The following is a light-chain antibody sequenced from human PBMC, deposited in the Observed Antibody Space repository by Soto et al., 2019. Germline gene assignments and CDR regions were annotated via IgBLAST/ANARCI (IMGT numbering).Light chain of an antibody. CDR2: MTN. V-gene: IGLV1-47*01. J-gene: IGLJ1*01. Sequence: QSVLTQPPSASGTPGQTVTISCSGGWYNIGKNLAYWYQQLPGTAPKLLIYMTNQRPPGVPDRFSGSKSGSSASLAVSGLRSEDEAEYYCSSYTNINTRACVFGTGTKLTVL. CDR3: SSYTNINTRACV. CDR1: WYNIGKNL.